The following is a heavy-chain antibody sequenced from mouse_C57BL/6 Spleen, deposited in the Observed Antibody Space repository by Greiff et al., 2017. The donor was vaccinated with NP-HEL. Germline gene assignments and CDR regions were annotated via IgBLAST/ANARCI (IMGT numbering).Heavy chain of an antibody. J-gene: IGHJ4*01. D-gene: IGHD1-1*01. CDR2: INPSNGGT. Sequence: VQLQQPGTELVKPGASVKLSCKASGYTFTSYWMHWVKQRPGQGLEWIGNINPSNGGTNYNEKFKSKATLTVDKSSSTAYMQLSSLTSEDSAVYYCARWIITTVVDYYAMDYWGQGTSVTVSS. CDR3: ARWIITTVVDYYAMDY. V-gene: IGHV1-53*01. CDR1: GYTFTSYW.